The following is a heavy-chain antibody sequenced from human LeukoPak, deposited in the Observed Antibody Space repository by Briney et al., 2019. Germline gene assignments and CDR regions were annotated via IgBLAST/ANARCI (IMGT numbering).Heavy chain of an antibody. V-gene: IGHV4-34*01. Sequence: SETLSLTCAVYGGSFSGYYWSWIPHPPGKGLELIGEINHSGSTNYNPSLKSRVTVSVDTSKNQFSLKLSSVTAADTAVYYCARGIHLPGSWGQGTLVTVSS. J-gene: IGHJ4*02. CDR1: GGSFSGYY. CDR2: INHSGST. D-gene: IGHD2-15*01. CDR3: ARGIHLPGS.